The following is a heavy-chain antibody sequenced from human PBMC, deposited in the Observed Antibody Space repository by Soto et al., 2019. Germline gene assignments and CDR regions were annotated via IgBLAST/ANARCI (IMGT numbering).Heavy chain of an antibody. CDR2: ITSSSATI. CDR3: ARGALWEFNY. D-gene: IGHD1-26*01. Sequence: PGGSLRLSCAASGFTFDIYSMSWIRQAPGKGLEWVSYITSSSATIYYADSVKGRFTISRDNAKNSLYLQMNSLRDEDTAVYYCARGALWEFNYWGQGTLVTVSS. J-gene: IGHJ4*02. CDR1: GFTFDIYS. V-gene: IGHV3-48*02.